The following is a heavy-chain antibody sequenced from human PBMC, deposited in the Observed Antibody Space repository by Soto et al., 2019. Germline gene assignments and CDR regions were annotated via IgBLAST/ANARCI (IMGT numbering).Heavy chain of an antibody. J-gene: IGHJ4*02. Sequence: QVHLVQSGAEVTKAGSSVKVSCKASGGTFSSHAFSWVRQAPGQGLEWVGGIIPIFETANYAQEFQGRVTISEDESTNTVILELNTLRSDDTAIYFCAIGDRSSWIGNHWGPGTQVTVS. CDR2: IIPIFETA. D-gene: IGHD6-6*01. V-gene: IGHV1-69*01. CDR1: GGTFSSHA. CDR3: AIGDRSSWIGNH.